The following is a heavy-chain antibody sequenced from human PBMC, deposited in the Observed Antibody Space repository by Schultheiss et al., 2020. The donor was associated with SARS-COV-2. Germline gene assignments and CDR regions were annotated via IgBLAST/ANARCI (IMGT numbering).Heavy chain of an antibody. CDR3: ARVGGGGHTYGDYGAFDY. CDR1: GGSISSYS. J-gene: IGHJ4*02. D-gene: IGHD4-17*01. CDR2: INHSGST. Sequence: SETLSLTCTVSGGSISSYSWSWIRQPPGKGLEWIGEINHSGSTNYNPSLKSRVTISVDTSKNQFSLKLSSVTAADTAVYYCARVGGGGHTYGDYGAFDYWGQGTLVTVSS. V-gene: IGHV4-34*01.